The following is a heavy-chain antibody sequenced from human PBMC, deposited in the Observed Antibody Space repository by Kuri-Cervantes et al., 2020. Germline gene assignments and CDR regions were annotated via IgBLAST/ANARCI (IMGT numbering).Heavy chain of an antibody. J-gene: IGHJ6*03. D-gene: IGHD5-18*01. V-gene: IGHV4-34*01. CDR1: GGSFSGYF. CDR3: ARGGSGHSYGYYYYYYMDV. Sequence: GSLRLSCAVYGGSFSGYFWTWIRQPPGKGLEWIGEINHSGSTNYNPSLKSRVTISVDTSKNQFSLKLSSVTAADTAVYYCARGGSGHSYGYYYYYYMDVWGKGTTVTVSS. CDR2: INHSGST.